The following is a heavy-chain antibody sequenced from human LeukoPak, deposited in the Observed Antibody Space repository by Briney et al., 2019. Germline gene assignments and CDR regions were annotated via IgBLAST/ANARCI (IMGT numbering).Heavy chain of an antibody. CDR1: GGSISSGSYY. D-gene: IGHD4-17*01. J-gene: IGHJ4*02. Sequence: SETLSLTCTVSGGSISSGSYYWSWIRQPAGKGLEWIGRIYTSGSTNYNPSLKSRVTISVDTSKNQFSLKLSSVTAADTAVYYCARVGLYGDYVFGYWGQGTLVTVSS. V-gene: IGHV4-61*02. CDR3: ARVGLYGDYVFGY. CDR2: IYTSGST.